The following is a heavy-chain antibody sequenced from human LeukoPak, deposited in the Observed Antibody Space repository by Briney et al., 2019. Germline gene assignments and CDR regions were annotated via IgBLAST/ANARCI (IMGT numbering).Heavy chain of an antibody. CDR1: GYTFTGYY. D-gene: IGHD2-15*01. CDR3: AREVGISWATDYYYRDV. J-gene: IGHJ6*03. CDR2: ISAYNGNT. V-gene: IGHV1-18*04. Sequence: VASVKVSCKASGYTFTGYYMHWVRQAPGQGLEWMGWISAYNGNTNYAQKLQGRVTMTTDTSTSTAYMELRSLRSDDTAVYYCAREVGISWATDYYYRDVWGKGTTVTVSS.